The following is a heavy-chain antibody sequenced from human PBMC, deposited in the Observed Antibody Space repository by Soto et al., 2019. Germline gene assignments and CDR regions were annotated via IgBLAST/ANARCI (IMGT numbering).Heavy chain of an antibody. CDR2: ISSSGSTI. CDR3: ARDVALYGFDP. Sequence: PGGSVRLSCAASGFTFSNAWINWVRQAPGKGLEWVSYISSSGSTIYYADSVKGRFTISRDNAKNSLYLQMNSLRAEDTAVYYCARDVALYGFDPWGQGTLVTVSS. CDR1: GFTFSNAW. D-gene: IGHD3-16*01. V-gene: IGHV3-11*01. J-gene: IGHJ5*02.